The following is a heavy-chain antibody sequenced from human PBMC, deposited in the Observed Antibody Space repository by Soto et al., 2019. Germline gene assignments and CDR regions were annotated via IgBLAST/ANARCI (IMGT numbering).Heavy chain of an antibody. Sequence: QVQLQESGPGLVKPSDTLSLTCAVSGYSISSSHWWGWIRQPPGKGLEWFGYIYYSGSTYYNPSLSSRFTMSVDTSKNQFSLKLSSVTAVDTAVYYCARTLGGVYGFDYWGQGTLVTVSS. CDR3: ARTLGGVYGFDY. V-gene: IGHV4-28*01. CDR2: IYYSGST. CDR1: GYSISSSHW. D-gene: IGHD3-16*01. J-gene: IGHJ4*02.